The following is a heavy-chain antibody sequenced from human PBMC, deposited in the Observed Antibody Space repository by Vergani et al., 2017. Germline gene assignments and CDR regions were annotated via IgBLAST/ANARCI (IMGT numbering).Heavy chain of an antibody. CDR3: AGDLWRYSGDDYLNWFDP. Sequence: QVQLVESGGGVVQPGRSLRLSCAASGFTFSSYGMHWVRQAPGKGLEWVAVIWYDGSIKYHADSVKGRFTISRDNCKNTLYLKMNILRAEDTAVYYCAGDLWRYSGDDYLNWFDPWGQGTLVTVSS. D-gene: IGHD5-12*01. V-gene: IGHV3-33*01. CDR2: IWYDGSIK. CDR1: GFTFSSYG. J-gene: IGHJ5*02.